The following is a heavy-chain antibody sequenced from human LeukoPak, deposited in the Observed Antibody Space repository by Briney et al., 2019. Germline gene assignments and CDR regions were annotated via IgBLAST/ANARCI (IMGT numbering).Heavy chain of an antibody. D-gene: IGHD6-13*01. V-gene: IGHV4-39*02. Sequence: SETLSLTCTVSGGSISSTSYYWGWIRQPPGKGLEWIGTIYYSGSTYYNPSLKSRVTISVDTSKNQLSLKLSSVTAADTAVYYCARDVAAAGQYYFDYWGQGTLVTVSS. J-gene: IGHJ4*02. CDR1: GGSISSTSYY. CDR3: ARDVAAAGQYYFDY. CDR2: IYYSGST.